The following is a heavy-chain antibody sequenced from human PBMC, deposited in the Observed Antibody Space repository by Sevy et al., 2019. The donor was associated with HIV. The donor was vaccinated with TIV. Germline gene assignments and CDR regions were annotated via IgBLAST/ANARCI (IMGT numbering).Heavy chain of an antibody. Sequence: GGSLRLSCAASGFTFSRYWMSWVRQAPGKGLEWVDNIKQDGSEKYYVDSVKGRFTISRDNAKNSLYLQMNSLRADDTAVYYCARVKDDSSGYRFDYWGQGTLVTVSS. V-gene: IGHV3-7*01. CDR2: IKQDGSEK. J-gene: IGHJ4*02. CDR3: ARVKDDSSGYRFDY. D-gene: IGHD3-22*01. CDR1: GFTFSRYW.